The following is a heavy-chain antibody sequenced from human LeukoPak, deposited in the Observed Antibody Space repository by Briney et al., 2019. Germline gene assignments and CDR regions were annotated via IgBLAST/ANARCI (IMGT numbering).Heavy chain of an antibody. Sequence: GRSLRLSCEPSGFTFSSNWMSWVRQAPGKGLEWVANLNQDGSEKYYVDSVKGRFTISRDNAKNSLYLQMNSLRAEDTAVYYCARAYGYAFDNWGLGTLVTVSS. D-gene: IGHD2-8*01. CDR3: ARAYGYAFDN. J-gene: IGHJ4*02. V-gene: IGHV3-7*05. CDR2: LNQDGSEK. CDR1: GFTFSSNW.